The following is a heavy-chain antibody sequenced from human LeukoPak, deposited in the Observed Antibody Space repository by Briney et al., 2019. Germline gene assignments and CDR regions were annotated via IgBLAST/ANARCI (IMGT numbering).Heavy chain of an antibody. CDR1: GYTLTELP. Sequence: ASVKVSCKVSGYTLTELPMHWVRQTPGKGLEWMGGFDPEDGETIYAQKFQGRVTMTEDTSTDTAYMELSSLRSEDTAVYYCATAKYYYGSGSYYPVDYWGQGTLVTVSS. CDR3: ATAKYYYGSGSYYPVDY. CDR2: FDPEDGET. J-gene: IGHJ4*02. D-gene: IGHD3-10*01. V-gene: IGHV1-24*01.